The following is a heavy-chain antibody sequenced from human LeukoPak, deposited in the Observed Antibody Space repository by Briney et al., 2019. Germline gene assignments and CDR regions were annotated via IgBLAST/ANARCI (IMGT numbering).Heavy chain of an antibody. V-gene: IGHV4-61*08. D-gene: IGHD4/OR15-4a*01. J-gene: IGHJ4*02. CDR1: GGSISSGDYY. Sequence: SETLSLTCTVSGGSISSGDYYWSWIRQPPGKGLEWIGYIYNSGSTIYNPSLKSRVTISVDTSKNQFSLKLSSVTAADTAVYYCAGASRVRLDYWGQGTLVTVSS. CDR2: IYNSGST. CDR3: AGASRVRLDY.